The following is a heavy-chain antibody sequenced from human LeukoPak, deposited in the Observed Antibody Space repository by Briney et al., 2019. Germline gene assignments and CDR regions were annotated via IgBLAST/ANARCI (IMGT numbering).Heavy chain of an antibody. CDR3: ARDLAEATGNEYFQH. Sequence: GASVKVSCKASGYTFTSYGISWVRQAPGQGLEWMGRIIPILGIANYAQKFQGRVTITADKSTSTAYMELSSLRSEDTAVYYCARDLAEATGNEYFQHWGQGTLVTVSS. V-gene: IGHV1-69*04. CDR2: IIPILGIA. CDR1: GYTFTSYG. J-gene: IGHJ1*01. D-gene: IGHD1-26*01.